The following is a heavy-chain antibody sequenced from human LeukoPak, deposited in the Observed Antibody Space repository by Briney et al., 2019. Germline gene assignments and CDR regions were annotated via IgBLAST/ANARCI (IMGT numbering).Heavy chain of an antibody. V-gene: IGHV3-30*01. CDR2: ISYDGSNK. CDR3: AMTAYSSVWAKNKDAFDI. Sequence: GRSLRLSCAASGFTFSHYAMHWVRRAPGKGLKWVTIISYDGSNKYYADSVRGRFTISRDNSKDTLYLQMNSLGGEDTAVYYCAMTAYSSVWAKNKDAFDIWGQGTMVTVSS. CDR1: GFTFSHYA. J-gene: IGHJ3*02. D-gene: IGHD6-19*01.